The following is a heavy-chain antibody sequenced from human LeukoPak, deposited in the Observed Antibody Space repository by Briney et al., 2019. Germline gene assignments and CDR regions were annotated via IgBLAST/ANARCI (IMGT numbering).Heavy chain of an antibody. V-gene: IGHV3-11*01. CDR2: ISSSGSTI. Sequence: GGSLRLSCAASGFTFRDYYMSWIRQAPGKGLEWVSYISSSGSTIYYAESVKGRFTISRDNAKNSLYLQMNSLRAEDTAVYYCARVKGSYSSDYWGQGTLVTVSS. CDR1: GFTFRDYY. D-gene: IGHD1-26*01. J-gene: IGHJ4*02. CDR3: ARVKGSYSSDY.